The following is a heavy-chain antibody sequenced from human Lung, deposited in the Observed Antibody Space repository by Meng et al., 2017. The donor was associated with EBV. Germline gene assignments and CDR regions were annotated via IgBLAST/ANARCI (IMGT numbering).Heavy chain of an antibody. D-gene: IGHD4-11*01. CDR1: GVDLDPYS. V-gene: IGHV3-30-3*01. J-gene: IGHJ5*02. Sequence: LVESGGGWGTPGRSLRLTCAAAGVDLDPYSVHWGLRALGKGLEWVAVISDTGDNKYFADSVRGRFTISRDNSKNMVSLQMNSLRPGDTATYYCAIIPYSNAWGQGTLVTVSS. CDR2: ISDTGDNK. CDR3: AIIPYSNA.